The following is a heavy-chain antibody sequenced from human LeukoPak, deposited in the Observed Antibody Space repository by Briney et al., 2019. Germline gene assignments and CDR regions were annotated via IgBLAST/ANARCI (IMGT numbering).Heavy chain of an antibody. D-gene: IGHD1-26*01. CDR3: ARSSGSRYYIDY. V-gene: IGHV4-59*01. CDR2: IHYTGST. CDR1: SGSISTYY. Sequence: PSETLSLTCTVSSGSISTYYWTWIRQPPGKRLEWIGFIHYTGSTNYNPSLKSRVTISVDTSKNQFSLKLNSVTAADTAVYYCARSSGSRYYIDYWGQGTLVTVSS. J-gene: IGHJ4*02.